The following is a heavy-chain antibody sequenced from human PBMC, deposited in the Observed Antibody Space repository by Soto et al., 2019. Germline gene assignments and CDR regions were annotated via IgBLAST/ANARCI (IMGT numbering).Heavy chain of an antibody. CDR3: AAVMGSDYDYVWGSLSFDP. D-gene: IGHD3-16*01. CDR2: ISGSGVRT. Sequence: VQLLQSGGGLVQPGGSLRLSCEASGFIFATTAMGWVRQAPGKGLEWVSTISGSGVRTYYADSVKGRFTISRGNSKNTLFLQMHSLRADDTAVYFCAAVMGSDYDYVWGSLSFDPWGQGALVTVST. V-gene: IGHV3-23*01. J-gene: IGHJ5*02. CDR1: GFIFATTA.